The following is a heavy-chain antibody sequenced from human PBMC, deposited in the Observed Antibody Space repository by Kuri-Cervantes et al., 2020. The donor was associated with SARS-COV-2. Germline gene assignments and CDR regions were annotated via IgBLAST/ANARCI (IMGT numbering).Heavy chain of an antibody. D-gene: IGHD4-17*01. J-gene: IGHJ6*02. CDR3: ARDLRPLELYYYYGMDV. V-gene: IGHV3-30-3*01. Sequence: GGSLRLSCAASGFTFSSYAMSWVRQAPGKGLEWVAVISYDGSNKYYADSVKGRFTISRDNAKNSPYLQMNSLRDEDTAVYYCARDLRPLELYYYYGMDVWGQGTTVTVSS. CDR1: GFTFSSYA. CDR2: ISYDGSNK.